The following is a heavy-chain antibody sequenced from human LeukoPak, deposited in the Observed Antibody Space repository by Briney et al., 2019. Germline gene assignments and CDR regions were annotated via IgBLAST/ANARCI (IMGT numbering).Heavy chain of an antibody. D-gene: IGHD5-12*01. V-gene: IGHV4-34*01. Sequence: SETLSLTCAVYGGSFSGYYWSWIRQPPGKGLEWIGEINHSGSTNYNPSLKSRVTISVDTSKNQFSLKLSSVTAADTAVYYCARVGGYSGYGRTDYWGQGTLVTVSS. CDR2: INHSGST. J-gene: IGHJ4*02. CDR3: ARVGGYSGYGRTDY. CDR1: GGSFSGYY.